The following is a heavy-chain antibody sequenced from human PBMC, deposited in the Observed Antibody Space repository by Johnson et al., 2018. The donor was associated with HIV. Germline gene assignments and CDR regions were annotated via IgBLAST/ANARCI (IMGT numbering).Heavy chain of an antibody. D-gene: IGHD3-16*01. Sequence: EVQLVESGGGLVQPGGSLRLSCEASGFIFSSYWMTWVRQAPGKGLEWVANIKQDGSEKKYVDSVKGRFTISRDNAKNTLYLQMNSLRAEDTGVYYCAKPPSMGADAFDIWGQGTMVTVSS. CDR3: AKPPSMGADAFDI. CDR1: GFIFSSYW. J-gene: IGHJ3*02. CDR2: IKQDGSEK. V-gene: IGHV3-7*02.